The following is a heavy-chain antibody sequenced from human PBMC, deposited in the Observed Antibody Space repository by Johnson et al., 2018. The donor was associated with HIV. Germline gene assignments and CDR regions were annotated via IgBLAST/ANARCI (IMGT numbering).Heavy chain of an antibody. D-gene: IGHD2-15*01. CDR3: ARDGEYCSGGSCSDAFDI. J-gene: IGHJ3*02. CDR2: INWIGGST. V-gene: IGHV3-20*04. CDR1: EFTFDDYG. Sequence: VQLVESGGGLVQPGRSLRLSCAASEFTFDDYGMSWVRQAPGKGLEWVSGINWIGGSTGYADSVKGRFTISRDNAKNSLYLQMNSLRAEDTALYYCARDGEYCSGGSCSDAFDIWGQGTMVTVSS.